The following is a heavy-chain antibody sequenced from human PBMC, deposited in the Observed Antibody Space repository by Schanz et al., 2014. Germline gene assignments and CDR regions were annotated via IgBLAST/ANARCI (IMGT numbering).Heavy chain of an antibody. D-gene: IGHD3-22*01. Sequence: EVQLLESGGGLVQPGGSLRLSCAASGFTFSTSAMSWVRQVPGKGLEWVSAISGGGGTTYYADSVKGRFTISRDNSKNTLYLQMNSLRAEDTAVYYCAKDRSWDYDSSGYFDYWGQGTLVTVSS. V-gene: IGHV3-23*01. CDR3: AKDRSWDYDSSGYFDY. CDR1: GFTFSTSA. J-gene: IGHJ4*02. CDR2: ISGGGGTT.